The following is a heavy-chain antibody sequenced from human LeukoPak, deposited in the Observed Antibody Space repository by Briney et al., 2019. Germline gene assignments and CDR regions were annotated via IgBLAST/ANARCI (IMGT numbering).Heavy chain of an antibody. CDR2: INPDSGGT. Sequence: GASVTVSCKASGYTFTGYHMHWVRQAPGQGLEWMGWINPDSGGTNNAQKVQVRITMTGDTSISTAYMEVSSLRSDDTAVYCCARTFYETLESDAFDFWVQGTMVSVSS. J-gene: IGHJ3*01. CDR1: GYTFTGYH. D-gene: IGHD2/OR15-2a*01. CDR3: ARTFYETLESDAFDF. V-gene: IGHV1-2*02.